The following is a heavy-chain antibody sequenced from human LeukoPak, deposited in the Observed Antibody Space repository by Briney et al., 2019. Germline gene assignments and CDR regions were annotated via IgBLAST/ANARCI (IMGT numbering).Heavy chain of an antibody. CDR1: GFTFSSYS. Sequence: GGSLRLSCAASGFTFSSYSMNWVRQAPGKGLEWVSYISSSSDTMYYADSVKGRFTISRDNAKRSLYLQMSSLRDEDTAVYYCARDLPSGGFASWGQGTLVTVSS. CDR2: ISSSSDTM. D-gene: IGHD2-15*01. CDR3: ARDLPSGGFAS. J-gene: IGHJ4*02. V-gene: IGHV3-48*02.